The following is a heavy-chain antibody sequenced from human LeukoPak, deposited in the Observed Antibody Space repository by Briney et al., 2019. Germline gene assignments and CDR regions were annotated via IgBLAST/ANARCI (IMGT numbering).Heavy chain of an antibody. V-gene: IGHV5-51*01. CDR2: IYFGDSDI. Sequence: GESLKISCKGSGYSFTSYWIGWVRQMPGKGLEWMGIIYFGDSDIRYSPSFQGQVTISADKSISTAYLQWSSLKASDTAMYYCATFSGYVSGWPEHLKHWGQGTQVIVSS. J-gene: IGHJ1*01. D-gene: IGHD6-19*01. CDR3: ATFSGYVSGWPEHLKH. CDR1: GYSFTSYW.